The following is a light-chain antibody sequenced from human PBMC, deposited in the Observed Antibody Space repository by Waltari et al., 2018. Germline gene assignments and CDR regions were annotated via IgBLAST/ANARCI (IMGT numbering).Light chain of an antibody. CDR3: QQSYNTPT. CDR2: AAS. CDR1: QSISNY. Sequence: DIQMTQSPSSLSASVGDRVTITCRASQSISNYLNWYQQKPGKAPKLLIYAASTLQGGAPSRFSGSGSGTDFTLTISSLQPEDFATYYCQQSYNTPTLGPGTKVEI. V-gene: IGKV1-39*01. J-gene: IGKJ3*01.